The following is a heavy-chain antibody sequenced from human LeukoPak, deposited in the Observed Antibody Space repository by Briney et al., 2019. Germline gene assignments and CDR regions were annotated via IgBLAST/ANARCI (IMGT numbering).Heavy chain of an antibody. D-gene: IGHD6-25*01. CDR1: GGSISSYY. CDR2: IYYSGST. Sequence: SETLSLTCTVSGGSISSYYWSWIRQPPGKGLEWIGYIYYSGSTNYNPSLKSRVTISVDTSKNQFSLKLSSVTAADAAVYYCARSGYYYYYGMDVWGQGTTVTVSS. CDR3: ARSGYYYYYGMDV. J-gene: IGHJ6*02. V-gene: IGHV4-59*01.